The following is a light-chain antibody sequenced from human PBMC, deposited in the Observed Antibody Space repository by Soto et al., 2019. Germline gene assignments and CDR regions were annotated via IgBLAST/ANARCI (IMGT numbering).Light chain of an antibody. CDR1: QSVSSTY. Sequence: EIVLTQSPGTLSLSPGEGATLSCRSSQSVSSTYLAWYQQKPGQAPRLLIYEASSRATGIPDRFSGSGSGTDFTLTISRLDPEDFAVYYCQQYGTSPITFGQGTRLEIK. V-gene: IGKV3-20*01. CDR3: QQYGTSPIT. CDR2: EAS. J-gene: IGKJ5*01.